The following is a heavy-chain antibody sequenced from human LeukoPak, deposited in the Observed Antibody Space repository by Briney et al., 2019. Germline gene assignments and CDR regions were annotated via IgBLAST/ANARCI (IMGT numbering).Heavy chain of an antibody. CDR2: ISWNSGSI. CDR1: GFTFDDYA. V-gene: IGHV3-9*01. D-gene: IGHD6-13*01. CDR3: AKDKGRVAAAGMNDY. Sequence: PGGSLRLSCAASGFTFDDYAMPWVRQAPGKGLEWVSGISWNSGSIGYADSVKGRFTISRDNAKNSLYLQMNSLRAEDTALYYCAKDKGRVAAAGMNDYWGQGTLVTVSS. J-gene: IGHJ4*02.